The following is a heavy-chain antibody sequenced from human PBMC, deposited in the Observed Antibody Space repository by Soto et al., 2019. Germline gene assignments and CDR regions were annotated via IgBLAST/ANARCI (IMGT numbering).Heavy chain of an antibody. D-gene: IGHD3-22*01. CDR1: GFTFSSYG. CDR2: ISYDGSNK. V-gene: IGHV3-30*03. Sequence: QVQLVESGGGVVQPGRSLRLSCAASGFTFSSYGMHWVRQAPGKGLEWVAVISYDGSNKYYADSVKGRFTISRDNSKNTLYLQMNSLRAEDTAVYYCASDRYYDSSGLDYWGQGTLVTVSS. CDR3: ASDRYYDSSGLDY. J-gene: IGHJ4*02.